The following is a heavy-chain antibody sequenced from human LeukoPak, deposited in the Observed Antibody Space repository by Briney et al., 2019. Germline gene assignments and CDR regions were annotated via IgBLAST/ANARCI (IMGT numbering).Heavy chain of an antibody. J-gene: IGHJ6*03. V-gene: IGHV4-34*01. Sequence: SETLSLTCAVYGGSFSGYYWSWIRQPPGKGLEWIGEINHSGSTNYNPSLKSRVTISVDTSKNQFSLKQSSVTAADTAVYYCARCGSGSYYYYYDMDVWGKGTTVTISS. CDR2: INHSGST. CDR1: GGSFSGYY. CDR3: ARCGSGSYYYYYDMDV. D-gene: IGHD3-10*01.